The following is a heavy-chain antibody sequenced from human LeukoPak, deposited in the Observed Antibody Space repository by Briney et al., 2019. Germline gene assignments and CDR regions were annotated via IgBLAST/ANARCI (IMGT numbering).Heavy chain of an antibody. CDR2: IYYSGST. CDR3: ASPGGGPTDY. CDR1: GSSISSGGYY. D-gene: IGHD3-16*01. V-gene: IGHV4-39*01. Sequence: PSETLSLTCTVSGSSISSGGYYWGWIRQPPGKGLEWIGSIYYSGSTYYNPSLKSRVTISVDTSNNQFSLKLSSVTAADTAVYYCASPGGGPTDYWGQGTLVTVSS. J-gene: IGHJ4*02.